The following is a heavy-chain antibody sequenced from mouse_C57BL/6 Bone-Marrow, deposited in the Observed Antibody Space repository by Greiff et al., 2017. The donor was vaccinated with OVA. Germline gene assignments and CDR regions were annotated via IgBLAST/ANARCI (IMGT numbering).Heavy chain of an antibody. CDR3: ARLDAMDY. Sequence: EVKVIESGGGLVQPGGSLNLSCAASGFTFSDFYLYWIRQTPEKRLEWVAYISNGGGSTYYPDTVKGRFTISRDNAKNTLYLQMSRLKSEDTAMYYCARLDAMDYWGQGTSVTVSS. CDR1: GFTFSDFY. CDR2: ISNGGGST. V-gene: IGHV5-12*01. J-gene: IGHJ4*01.